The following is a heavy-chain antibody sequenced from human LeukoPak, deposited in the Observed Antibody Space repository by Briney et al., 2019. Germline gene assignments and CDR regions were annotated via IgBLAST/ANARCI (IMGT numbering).Heavy chain of an antibody. Sequence: ASVKVSCKASGYTFTGYYMHWVRQAPGQGLEWMGWINPNSGGTNYAQKLQGRVTMTRDTSISTAYMELSRLRSDDTAVYYCARGPLTYYYGSGSYRPPPIDYWGQGTLVTVSS. J-gene: IGHJ4*02. V-gene: IGHV1-2*02. CDR2: INPNSGGT. CDR3: ARGPLTYYYGSGSYRPPPIDY. D-gene: IGHD3-10*01. CDR1: GYTFTGYY.